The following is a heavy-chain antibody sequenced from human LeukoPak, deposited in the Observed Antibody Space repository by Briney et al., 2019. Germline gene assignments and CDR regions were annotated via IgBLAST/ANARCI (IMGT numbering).Heavy chain of an antibody. CDR1: GYTFTGYY. J-gene: IGHJ3*02. Sequence: PRASVKVSCKASGYTFTGYYMHWVRQAPGQGLEWMGWINPNSGGTNYAQKFQGWVTMTRDTSISTAYMELSRLRSDDTAVYYCARVGGNSADDAFDIWGQGTMVTVSS. CDR2: INPNSGGT. D-gene: IGHD4-23*01. CDR3: ARVGGNSADDAFDI. V-gene: IGHV1-2*04.